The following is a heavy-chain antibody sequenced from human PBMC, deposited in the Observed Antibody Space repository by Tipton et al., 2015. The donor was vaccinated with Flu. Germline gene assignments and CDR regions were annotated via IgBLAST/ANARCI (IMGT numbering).Heavy chain of an antibody. Sequence: TLSLTCTVSGASIRSDNNYWSWIRQSAGKGLEWIGRLYSSGGTKYNPSLTSRVSISVDTSKNQFSLRLTSVTAADTAVYYCARHRTTDPNYYNGMDVWGQGTTVTVSS. D-gene: IGHD1-7*01. CDR2: LYSSGGT. CDR3: ARHRTTDPNYYNGMDV. V-gene: IGHV4-61*02. J-gene: IGHJ6*02. CDR1: GASIRSDNNY.